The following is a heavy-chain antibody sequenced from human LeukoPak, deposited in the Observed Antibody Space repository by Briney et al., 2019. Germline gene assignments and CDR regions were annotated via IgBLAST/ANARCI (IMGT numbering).Heavy chain of an antibody. CDR3: ARVVGYYDSSGYFPDAFDI. CDR1: GLTVSSNY. J-gene: IGHJ3*02. Sequence: GGSLRLSCAASGLTVSSNYMSWVRQAPGKGLEWVSVIYSGGSTYYADSVKGRFTISRDNSKNTLYLQMNSLRAEDTAVYYCARVVGYYDSSGYFPDAFDIWGQGTMVTVSS. CDR2: IYSGGST. V-gene: IGHV3-53*01. D-gene: IGHD3-22*01.